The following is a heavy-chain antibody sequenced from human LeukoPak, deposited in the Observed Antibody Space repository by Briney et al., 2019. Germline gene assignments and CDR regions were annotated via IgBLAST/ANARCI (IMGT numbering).Heavy chain of an antibody. CDR3: AREYSSGWYRRYYMDV. CDR1: GGSISSGSYF. J-gene: IGHJ6*03. Sequence: PSETLSLTCTVSGGSISSGSYFWSWIRQPAGKGLEWIGYIYYSGSTNYNPSLKSRVTIPVDTSKNQFSLKLSSVTAADMAVYYCAREYSSGWYRRYYMDVWGKGTTVTISS. V-gene: IGHV4-61*10. D-gene: IGHD6-19*01. CDR2: IYYSGST.